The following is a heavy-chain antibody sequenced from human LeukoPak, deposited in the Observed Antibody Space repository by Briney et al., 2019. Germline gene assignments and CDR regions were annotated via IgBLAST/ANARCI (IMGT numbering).Heavy chain of an antibody. CDR3: AREGVVTGLEAFDI. V-gene: IGHV4-61*02. CDR2: IYTSGST. Sequence: SETLSLTCTVSGGSISSGSYYWSWIRQPAGKGREWIGRIYTSGSTNYNPSLKSRVTISVDTSKNQFSLKLSSVTAADTAVYYCAREGVVTGLEAFDIWGQGTMVTVSS. D-gene: IGHD2-21*02. J-gene: IGHJ3*02. CDR1: GGSISSGSYY.